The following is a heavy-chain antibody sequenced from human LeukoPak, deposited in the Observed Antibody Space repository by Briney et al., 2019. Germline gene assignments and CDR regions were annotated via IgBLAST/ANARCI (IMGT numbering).Heavy chain of an antibody. Sequence: GGSLRLSXAASGFTFSSYAMSWVRQAPGKGLEWVSAISGSGGSTYYADSVKGRFTISRDNSKNTLYLQMNSLRAEDTAVYYCAKGPSDYYDSSGYYLIDYWGQGTLVTVSS. CDR3: AKGPSDYYDSSGYYLIDY. D-gene: IGHD3-22*01. CDR1: GFTFSSYA. CDR2: ISGSGGST. J-gene: IGHJ4*02. V-gene: IGHV3-23*01.